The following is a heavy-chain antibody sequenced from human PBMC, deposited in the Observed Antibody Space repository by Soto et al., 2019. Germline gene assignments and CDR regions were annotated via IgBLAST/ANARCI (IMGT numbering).Heavy chain of an antibody. D-gene: IGHD3-3*01. CDR2: ISAYNGNT. J-gene: IGHJ4*02. Sequence: GASVKVSCKASGYTFTSYGISWVRQAPGQGLEWMGWISAYNGNTNYAQKRQGRVTMTTDTSTSTAYMELRSLRSDDTAVYYCARDPNYAFWSGYQRPNHLSSDYWGQVTLVTVSS. V-gene: IGHV1-18*04. CDR1: GYTFTSYG. CDR3: ARDPNYAFWSGYQRPNHLSSDY.